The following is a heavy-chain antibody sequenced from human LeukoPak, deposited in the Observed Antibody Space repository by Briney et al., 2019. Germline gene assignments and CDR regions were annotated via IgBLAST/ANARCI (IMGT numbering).Heavy chain of an antibody. Sequence: GGSLRLSCAASGFTFSSYSMNWVRQAPGKGLEWVSSISSSSSYIYCADSVKGRFTISRDNAKNSLYLQMNSLRAEDTAVYYCARDKRSKDIVVVPAAVDYWGQGTLVTVSS. CDR2: ISSSSSYI. V-gene: IGHV3-21*01. CDR3: ARDKRSKDIVVVPAAVDY. CDR1: GFTFSSYS. D-gene: IGHD2-2*01. J-gene: IGHJ4*02.